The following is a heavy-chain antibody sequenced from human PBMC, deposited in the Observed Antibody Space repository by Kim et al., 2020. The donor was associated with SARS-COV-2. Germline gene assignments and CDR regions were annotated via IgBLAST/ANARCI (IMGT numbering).Heavy chain of an antibody. V-gene: IGHV3-23*01. Sequence: DSVKGRCTISRDNSKNTLYLQMNSRRAEDTAVYYCAKDPYYDFWSGYYFDYWGQGTLVTVSS. CDR3: AKDPYYDFWSGYYFDY. D-gene: IGHD3-3*01. J-gene: IGHJ4*02.